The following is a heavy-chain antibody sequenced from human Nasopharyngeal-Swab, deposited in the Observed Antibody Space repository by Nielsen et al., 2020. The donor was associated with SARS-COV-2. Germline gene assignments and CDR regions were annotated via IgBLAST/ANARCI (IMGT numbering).Heavy chain of an antibody. D-gene: IGHD3-3*01. CDR2: IGAYNGNT. J-gene: IGHJ4*02. CDR3: ARHGVAEGY. CDR1: GYIFTSYD. Sequence: ASVKDTCKASGYIFTSYDIIWVRQARGQGLEWMGWIGAYNGNTNYAQKFQDRVTMTTDTSTSTVYMELRNLRSDDTAVYYCARHGVAEGYWGQGNLVTVSS. V-gene: IGHV1-18*01.